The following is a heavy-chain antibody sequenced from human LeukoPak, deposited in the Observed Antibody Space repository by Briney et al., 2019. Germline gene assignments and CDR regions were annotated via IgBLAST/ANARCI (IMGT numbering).Heavy chain of an antibody. CDR2: IYYSGST. CDR3: ARVSLDFYDRSGYYYFDH. D-gene: IGHD3-22*01. Sequence: PSETLSLTCTVTGGSMNTYYWSWIRQPPGKGLEWIGYIYYSGSTSYSPSLKSRVTMSVDTSKNQFSLNLRSVTAADTAVYYCARVSLDFYDRSGYYYFDHWGQGTLATVSS. V-gene: IGHV4-59*01. J-gene: IGHJ4*02. CDR1: GGSMNTYY.